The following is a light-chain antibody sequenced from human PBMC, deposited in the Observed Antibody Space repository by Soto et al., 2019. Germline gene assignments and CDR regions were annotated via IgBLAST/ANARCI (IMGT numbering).Light chain of an antibody. J-gene: IGKJ4*01. CDR3: QQYNNWPLT. CDR2: GAS. V-gene: IGKV3-15*01. Sequence: EIVMTQSPATLSVSPGERATLSCRASQSVSSNLAWYQQKPGQAPRLLIYGASTRAIGIPARFSGSGCGTEFTLTISSLQSADFAVYYCQQYNNWPLTFGGGTKVEIK. CDR1: QSVSSN.